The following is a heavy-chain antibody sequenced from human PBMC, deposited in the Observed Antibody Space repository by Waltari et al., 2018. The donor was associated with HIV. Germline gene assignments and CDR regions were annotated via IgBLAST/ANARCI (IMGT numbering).Heavy chain of an antibody. CDR1: GFPFSSYT. D-gene: IGHD5-12*01. Sequence: EVQLVESGGGLVKPGGSLRPSCAASGFPFSSYTMNWVRQAPGKGLEWVSSISYSSSHIYYADSLKGRFTISRDNAKNSLYLQMNSLRAEDTAVYYCARYGGYSGPTLDYWGQGTLVTVSS. V-gene: IGHV3-21*01. CDR2: ISYSSSHI. CDR3: ARYGGYSGPTLDY. J-gene: IGHJ4*02.